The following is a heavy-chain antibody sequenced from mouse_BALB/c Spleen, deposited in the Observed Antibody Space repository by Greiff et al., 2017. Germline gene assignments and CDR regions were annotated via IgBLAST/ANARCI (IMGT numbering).Heavy chain of an antibody. CDR3: ARYDRGGDAMDY. CDR1: GYTFTDYN. D-gene: IGHD2-14*01. J-gene: IGHJ4*01. CDR2: INPNNGGT. Sequence: VQLQQSGPELVKPGASVKIPCKASGYTFTDYNMDWVKQSHGKSLEWIGDINPNNGGTIYNQKFKGKATLTVDKSSSTAYMELRSLTSEDTAVYYCARYDRGGDAMDYWGQGTAVTVSS. V-gene: IGHV1-18*01.